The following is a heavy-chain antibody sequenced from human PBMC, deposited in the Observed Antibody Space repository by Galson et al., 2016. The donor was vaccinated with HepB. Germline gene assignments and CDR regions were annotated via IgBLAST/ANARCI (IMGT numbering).Heavy chain of an antibody. Sequence: SLRLSCAASGFTFSIYAMNWVRQAPGRGLQWVSGIGGSGGKTYYTDSVKGRFIMSRDNSNNTLYLLMNNLRVEDTAMYFCGRVDDGASYRIDFWGQGTLVTVSS. J-gene: IGHJ4*02. D-gene: IGHD4/OR15-4a*01. V-gene: IGHV3-23*01. CDR1: GFTFSIYA. CDR3: GRVDDGASYRIDF. CDR2: IGGSGGKT.